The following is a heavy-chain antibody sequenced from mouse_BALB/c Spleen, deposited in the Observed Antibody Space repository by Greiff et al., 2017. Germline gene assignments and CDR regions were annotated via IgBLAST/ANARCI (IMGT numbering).Heavy chain of an antibody. Sequence: QVQLQQSGPGLVAPSQSLSITCTVSGFSLTSYDISWIRQPPGKGLEWLGVIWTGGGTNYNSAFMSRLSISKDNSKSQVFLKMNSLQTDDTAIYYCVRDCGKKAYAMDYWGQGTSVTVSS. V-gene: IGHV2-9-2*01. D-gene: IGHD1-1*02. J-gene: IGHJ4*01. CDR2: IWTGGGT. CDR3: VRDCGKKAYAMDY. CDR1: GFSLTSYD.